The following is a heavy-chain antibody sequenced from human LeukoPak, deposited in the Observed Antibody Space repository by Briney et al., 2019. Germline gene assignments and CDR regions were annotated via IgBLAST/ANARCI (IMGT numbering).Heavy chain of an antibody. D-gene: IGHD3-10*01. V-gene: IGHV4-59*08. CDR2: IYYSGST. CDR1: GGSISSYY. J-gene: IGHJ3*02. Sequence: SETLSLTCTVSGGSISSYYWSWIRQPPGKGLEWIGYIYYSGSTNYNPSLKSRVTISLDTSKNQFSLKLSSVTAADTAVYYCARLAAATGSGTFDIWGQGTLVTVSP. CDR3: ARLAAATGSGTFDI.